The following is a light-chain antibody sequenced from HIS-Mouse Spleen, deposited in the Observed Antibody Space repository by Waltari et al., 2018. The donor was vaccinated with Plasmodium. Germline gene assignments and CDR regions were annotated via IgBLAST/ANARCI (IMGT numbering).Light chain of an antibody. J-gene: IGLJ1*01. Sequence: QSALTQPASVSGSPGQSITISCTGTSSDVGSYNLVSWYQQHPGKAPKLLIYEGSKRASGVSNRFSGSKSGNTAALTISGLQAEDEADYYGCSYAGSSTYVFGTGTKVTVL. CDR1: SSDVGSYNL. V-gene: IGLV2-23*01. CDR3: CSYAGSSTYV. CDR2: EGS.